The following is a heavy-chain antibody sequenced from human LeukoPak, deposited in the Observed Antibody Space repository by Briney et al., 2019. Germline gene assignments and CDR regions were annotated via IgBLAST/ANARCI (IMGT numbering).Heavy chain of an antibody. J-gene: IGHJ4*02. D-gene: IGHD3-10*01. V-gene: IGHV4-59*08. CDR2: IYYNGST. CDR3: ARTRYYYNSRSYGAPYYFDY. CDR1: GGPISSYY. Sequence: TTSGTLFLTCTVSGGPISSYYLSLIRQPPGKGPEGVGYIYYNGSTYYNPSLKSRVTISVDTSKNQFSLKLSSVTAADTAVYYCARTRYYYNSRSYGAPYYFDYWGQGTLVTVSS.